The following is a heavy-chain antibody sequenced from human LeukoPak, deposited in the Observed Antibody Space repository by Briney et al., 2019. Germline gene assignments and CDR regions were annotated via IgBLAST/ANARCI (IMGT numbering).Heavy chain of an antibody. V-gene: IGHV3-21*01. D-gene: IGHD2-15*01. CDR3: ASLYCSGGSCYSVGV. CDR2: ISSSSSYV. CDR1: GFTFSSYS. Sequence: PGGSLRLSCAASGFTFSSYSMNWVRQAPGKGLEWVSSISSSSSYVYYADSVKGRFTISRDNAKYSLYLQMNSLRAEDTAVYYCASLYCSGGSCYSVGVWGQGTLVTVSS. J-gene: IGHJ4*02.